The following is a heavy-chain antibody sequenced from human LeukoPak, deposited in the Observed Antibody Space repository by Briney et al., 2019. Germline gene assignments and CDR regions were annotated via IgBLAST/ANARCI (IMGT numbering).Heavy chain of an antibody. V-gene: IGHV3-48*04. Sequence: SGGSLRLSCAASGFTFSSYSMNWVRQAPGKGLEWVSYISSSSSTIYYADSVKGRFTISRDNAKNSLYLQMNSLRAEDTAVYYCAREGNWNDEGAFDIWGQGTMVTVSS. D-gene: IGHD1-20*01. CDR2: ISSSSSTI. J-gene: IGHJ3*02. CDR3: AREGNWNDEGAFDI. CDR1: GFTFSSYS.